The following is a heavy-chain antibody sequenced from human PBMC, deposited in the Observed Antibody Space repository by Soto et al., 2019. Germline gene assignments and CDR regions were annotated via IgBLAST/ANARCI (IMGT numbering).Heavy chain of an antibody. J-gene: IGHJ5*02. CDR3: ARVPDR. CDR1: GGSIRSGGYS. CDR2: IYHSGST. Sequence: SETMSLTCAVSGGSIRSGGYSWSWIRQPPGKGLEWIGYIYHSGSTYYNPSLKSRVTISVDRSKNQFSLKLSSVTAADTAVYYCARVPDRWGQGTLVTVSS. V-gene: IGHV4-30-2*01. D-gene: IGHD2-2*01.